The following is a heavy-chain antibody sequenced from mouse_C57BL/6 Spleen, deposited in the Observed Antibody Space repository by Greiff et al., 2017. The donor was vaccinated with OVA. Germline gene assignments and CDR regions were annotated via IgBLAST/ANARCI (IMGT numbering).Heavy chain of an antibody. J-gene: IGHJ4*01. Sequence: QVQLKQSGAELVKPGASVKLSCKASGYTFTSYWMHWVKQRPGQGLEWIGMIHPNSGSTNYNEKFKSKATLTVDKSSSTAYMQLSSLTSEDSAVYYCARYGRGVYAMDYRGQGTSVTVSS. D-gene: IGHD1-1*01. CDR1: GYTFTSYW. V-gene: IGHV1-64*01. CDR2: IHPNSGST. CDR3: ARYGRGVYAMDY.